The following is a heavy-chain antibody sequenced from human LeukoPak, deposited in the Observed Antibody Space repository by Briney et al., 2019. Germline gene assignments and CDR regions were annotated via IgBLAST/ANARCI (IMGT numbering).Heavy chain of an antibody. Sequence: PSETLSLTCTVSGGSISSGSYYWSWIRQPAGKGLEGIGRIYTSGSTNYNPSLKSRVTISVDTSKNQFSLKLSSVTAADTAVYYCARGYDFWSGYPSGYMDVWGKGTTVTVSS. CDR3: ARGYDFWSGYPSGYMDV. J-gene: IGHJ6*03. CDR1: GGSISSGSYY. D-gene: IGHD3-3*01. CDR2: IYTSGST. V-gene: IGHV4-61*02.